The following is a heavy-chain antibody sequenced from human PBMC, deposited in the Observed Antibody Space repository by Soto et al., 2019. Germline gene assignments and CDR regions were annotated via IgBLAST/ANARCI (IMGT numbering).Heavy chain of an antibody. J-gene: IGHJ4*02. CDR1: GFSFSRND. Sequence: EVQLLESGGNMVQPGGSLRLSCAASGFSFSRNDMSWVRQAPGKGLEWISAISGSGGRTYYADSVKGRFTISRDNSKNMLYLQMDNLRVEDTATYYCAKERGYRFGGDWGQGTLVAASS. CDR3: AKERGYRFGGD. CDR2: ISGSGGRT. D-gene: IGHD5-18*01. V-gene: IGHV3-23*01.